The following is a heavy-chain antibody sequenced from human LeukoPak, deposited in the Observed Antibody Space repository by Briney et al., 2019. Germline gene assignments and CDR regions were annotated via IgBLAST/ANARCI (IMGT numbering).Heavy chain of an antibody. D-gene: IGHD6-6*01. Sequence: GASVKVCCKASGFTFTSSAMQWVRQARGQRLEWIGWIVVGSGNTNYAQKFQERVTITRDMSTSTAYMELSSLRSEDTAVYYCAAVDSSSSAYQLDYWGQGTLVTVSS. J-gene: IGHJ4*02. CDR2: IVVGSGNT. CDR3: AAVDSSSSAYQLDY. CDR1: GFTFTSSA. V-gene: IGHV1-58*02.